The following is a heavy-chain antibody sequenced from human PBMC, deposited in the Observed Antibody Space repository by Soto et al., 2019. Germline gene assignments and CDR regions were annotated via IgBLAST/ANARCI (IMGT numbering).Heavy chain of an antibody. CDR3: AKEEFGWYFNY. D-gene: IGHD6-19*01. CDR2: MSGSGGST. CDR1: GFTFSIYA. J-gene: IGHJ4*02. Sequence: PGGSLRLTCGGSGFTFSIYAMSWIRQAPGKGLEWVSGMSGSGGSTYHEDYVKGRFSISRDNSKNTLYLQMNSLRVEDTAVYYCAKEEFGWYFNYWGQGTLVTVSS. V-gene: IGHV3-23*01.